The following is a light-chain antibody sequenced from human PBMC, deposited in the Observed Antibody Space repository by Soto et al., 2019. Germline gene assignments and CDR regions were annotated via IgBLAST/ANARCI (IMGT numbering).Light chain of an antibody. CDR1: PNINNW. CDR2: KAS. V-gene: IGKV1-5*03. J-gene: IGKJ4*01. Sequence: DIQMTQSPSTLSAFVGDRVTIHCRAIPNINNWLAWYQQKPGKAPNLQIYKASNLEIEDPSRFSGSGSVTAFTVSISSLQPGDVAIYYGQQYNSYPLTFGGGTKVEIK. CDR3: QQYNSYPLT.